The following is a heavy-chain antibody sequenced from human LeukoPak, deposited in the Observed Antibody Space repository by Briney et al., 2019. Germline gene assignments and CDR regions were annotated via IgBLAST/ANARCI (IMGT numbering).Heavy chain of an antibody. Sequence: PGGSLRLSCAASGFTFSSYWMNWARQAPGKGLEWVASINHNGNVNYYVDSVKGRFTISRDNAKNSLYLQMSNLRAEDTAVYFCARGGSLDVWGQGATATVSS. D-gene: IGHD2-15*01. CDR1: GFTFSSYW. V-gene: IGHV3-7*03. CDR2: INHNGNVN. CDR3: ARGGSLDV. J-gene: IGHJ6*02.